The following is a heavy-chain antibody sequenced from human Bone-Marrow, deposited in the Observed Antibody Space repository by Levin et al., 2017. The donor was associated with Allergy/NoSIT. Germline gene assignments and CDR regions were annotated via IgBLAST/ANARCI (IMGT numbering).Heavy chain of an antibody. CDR3: VREICDLWGGYGSDWDSQYHIEV. D-gene: IGHD3-16*01. Sequence: GGSLRLSCEASGFTFLTYAMAWVRQAPGKGLEWVSSLSGSGDGTFYADSVKGRFTISRDNPKSTSYLQMASPSGEDTSIYYCVREICDLWGGYGSDWDSQYHIEVWGKGTTVTVSS. V-gene: IGHV3-23*01. CDR2: LSGSGDGT. J-gene: IGHJ6*03. CDR1: GFTFLTYA.